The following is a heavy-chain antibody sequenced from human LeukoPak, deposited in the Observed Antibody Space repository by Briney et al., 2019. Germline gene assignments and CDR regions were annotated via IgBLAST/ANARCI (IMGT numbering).Heavy chain of an antibody. D-gene: IGHD6-13*01. V-gene: IGHV4-39*07. CDR3: ARLIAAAGRVLTHFDY. CDR1: GGSTSSSSYY. Sequence: SETLSLTCTVSGGSTSSSSYYWGWIRQPPGKGLEWIGSIYYSGSTYYNPSLKSRVTISVDTSKNQFSLKLSSVTAADTAVYYCARLIAAAGRVLTHFDYWGQGTLVTVSS. CDR2: IYYSGST. J-gene: IGHJ4*02.